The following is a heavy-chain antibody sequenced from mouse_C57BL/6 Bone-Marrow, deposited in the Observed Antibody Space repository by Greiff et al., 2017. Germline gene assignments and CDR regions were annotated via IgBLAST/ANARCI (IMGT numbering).Heavy chain of an antibody. CDR1: EYEFPSHD. J-gene: IGHJ3*01. CDR3: RIYYDYDGFAY. Sequence: EVQRVESGGGLVQPGESLKLSCESNEYEFPSHDMSWVRKTPEKRLELVAAINSDGGSTYYPDTMERRFIISRDNTKKTLYLQMSSLRSEDTALYYCRIYYDYDGFAYWGQGTLVTVSA. CDR2: INSDGGST. D-gene: IGHD2-4*01. V-gene: IGHV5-2*01.